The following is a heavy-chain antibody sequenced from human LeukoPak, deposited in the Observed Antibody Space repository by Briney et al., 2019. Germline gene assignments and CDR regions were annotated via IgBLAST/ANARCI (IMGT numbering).Heavy chain of an antibody. J-gene: IGHJ4*02. CDR3: AGGGYCDISSCSAPLFDW. Sequence: SETLSLTGTVSGGSFTRYYWNWIRQPPGKGLEWVGYIYNSGTTNYNPSLKSRATISADTSKRQVSLRLSSVTAADTAVYYCAGGGYCDISSCSAPLFDWWGQGTPVTVSS. CDR2: IYNSGTT. D-gene: IGHD2-15*01. V-gene: IGHV4-59*01. CDR1: GGSFTRYY.